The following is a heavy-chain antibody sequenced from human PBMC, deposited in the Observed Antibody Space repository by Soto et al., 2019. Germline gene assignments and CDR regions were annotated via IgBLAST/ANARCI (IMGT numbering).Heavy chain of an antibody. J-gene: IGHJ4*02. D-gene: IGHD3-10*01. V-gene: IGHV3-30*03. CDR1: GFTFQNYS. CDR3: ARVESSGTSKYFIDY. Sequence: PGGSLRLSCAASGFTFQNYSMHWVRQAPGKGLEWVAVTSYDGGKMFYADSVQGRFTISRDNSKYTLDLQMNSLRPGDTAVYYCARVESSGTSKYFIDYWGPGTLVTVSS. CDR2: TSYDGGKM.